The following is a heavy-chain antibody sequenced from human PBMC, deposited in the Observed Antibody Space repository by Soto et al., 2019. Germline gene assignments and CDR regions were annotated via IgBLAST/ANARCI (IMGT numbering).Heavy chain of an antibody. J-gene: IGHJ6*02. CDR2: ISGNSGSL. Sequence: PGGSLRLSCAASGFIFDDYAMHWVRQAPGKGLEWVSVISGNSGSLGYADSVKGRFTISRDNAKNSLYLQMNSLRAEDTALYYCAKDRYSSSASYYYGMDAWGQGTTVTVSS. D-gene: IGHD6-6*01. CDR1: GFIFDDYA. CDR3: AKDRYSSSASYYYGMDA. V-gene: IGHV3-9*01.